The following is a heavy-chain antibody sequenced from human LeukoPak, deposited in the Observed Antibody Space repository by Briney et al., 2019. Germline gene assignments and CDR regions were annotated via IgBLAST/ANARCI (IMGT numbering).Heavy chain of an antibody. CDR1: GFTFSSYS. CDR2: ISSSSSYI. J-gene: IGHJ6*03. CDR3: PRDLRGDYSYYYMDV. Sequence: PGGSLRLSCAASGFTFSSYSMNWVRQAPGKGLEWVSSISSSSSYIYYADSVKGRFTISRDNAKNSLYLQMNSLRAEDTAVYYCPRDLRGDYSYYYMDVWGKGTTVTVSS. V-gene: IGHV3-21*01. D-gene: IGHD2-21*01.